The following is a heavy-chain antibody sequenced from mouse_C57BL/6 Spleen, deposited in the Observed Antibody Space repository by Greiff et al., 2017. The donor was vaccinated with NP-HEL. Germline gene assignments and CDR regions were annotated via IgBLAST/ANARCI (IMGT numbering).Heavy chain of an antibody. V-gene: IGHV5-4*01. J-gene: IGHJ2*01. D-gene: IGHD1-1*01. CDR2: ISDGGSYT. CDR3: ARGGLLRQYYFDY. Sequence: DVQLVESGGGLVKPGGSLKLSCAASGFTFSSYAMSWVRQTPEKRLEWVATISDGGSYTYYPDNVKGRFTISRDNAKNNLYLQMSHLKSEDTAMYYCARGGLLRQYYFDYWGQGTTLTVSS. CDR1: GFTFSSYA.